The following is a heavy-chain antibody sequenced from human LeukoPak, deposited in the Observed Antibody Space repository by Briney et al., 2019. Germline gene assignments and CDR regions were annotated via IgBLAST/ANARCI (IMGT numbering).Heavy chain of an antibody. D-gene: IGHD5-12*01. CDR1: GFTFSDYY. V-gene: IGHV3-11*04. CDR2: ISSSGSTI. J-gene: IGHJ4*02. CDR3: ARDGDSGYDPWYFDY. Sequence: GGSLRLSCAASGFTFSDYYMSWIRQAPGKGLEWVSYISSSGSTIYYADSVKGRFTISRDNAKNSLYLQMNSLRAEDTAVYYCARDGDSGYDPWYFDYWGQGTLVTVSS.